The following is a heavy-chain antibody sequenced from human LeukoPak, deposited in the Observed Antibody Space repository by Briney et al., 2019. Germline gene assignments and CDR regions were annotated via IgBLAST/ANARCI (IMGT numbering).Heavy chain of an antibody. CDR3: ARDGPGDYGYYYYGMDV. J-gene: IGHJ6*02. CDR1: GGSINSRNYY. D-gene: IGHD4-17*01. CDR2: ISYSGST. V-gene: IGHV4-39*07. Sequence: SETLSLTCTVSGGSINSRNYYWGWIRQPPGKGLEWIGSISYSGSTYYNPSLKSRVTISVDTSKNQFSLKLSSVTAADTAVYYCARDGPGDYGYYYYGMDVWGQGTTVTVSS.